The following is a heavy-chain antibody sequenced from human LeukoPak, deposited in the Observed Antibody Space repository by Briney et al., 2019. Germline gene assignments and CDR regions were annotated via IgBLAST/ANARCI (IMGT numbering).Heavy chain of an antibody. J-gene: IGHJ4*02. CDR3: TRGDRTSWFY. Sequence: ASVKVSCKASGYTFTSYEIIWVRQATGQRLEYMGWMNPNTGDTGYAQEFQGRLTLTRDISISTAHMELSSLRSADSAVYYCTRGDRTSWFYWGQGTLVTVSS. CDR1: GYTFTSYE. V-gene: IGHV1-8*01. D-gene: IGHD1-14*01. CDR2: MNPNTGDT.